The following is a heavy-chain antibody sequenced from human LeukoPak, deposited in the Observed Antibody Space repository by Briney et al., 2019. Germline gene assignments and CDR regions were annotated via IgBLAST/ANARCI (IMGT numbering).Heavy chain of an antibody. CDR1: GFTFSSYS. V-gene: IGHV3-21*01. D-gene: IGHD7-27*01. J-gene: IGHJ3*02. CDR2: ISSSSSYI. CDR3: AREGPGEAFDI. Sequence: GGSLRLSCAASGFTFSSYSMNWVRQAPGKGLEWVSSISSSSSYIYYADSVKGRFTISRDNAKNSLYLQMNSLRAEDTAVYYCAREGPGEAFDIWGQGTMVTVSS.